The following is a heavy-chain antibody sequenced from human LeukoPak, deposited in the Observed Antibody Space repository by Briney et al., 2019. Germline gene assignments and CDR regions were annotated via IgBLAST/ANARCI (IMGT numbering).Heavy chain of an antibody. J-gene: IGHJ6*03. V-gene: IGHV3-7*01. Sequence: PGGSLRLSCAASGFTFSSYWMSWVRQAPGKGLEWVANIKQDGSEKYYVDSVEGRFTISRDNAKNSLYVEMNSLRVEDTAVYYCARCGYSSGYGWGGGFYYYYMDVWGKGTTVAVSS. CDR1: GFTFSSYW. CDR2: IKQDGSEK. CDR3: ARCGYSSGYGWGGGFYYYYMDV. D-gene: IGHD5-18*01.